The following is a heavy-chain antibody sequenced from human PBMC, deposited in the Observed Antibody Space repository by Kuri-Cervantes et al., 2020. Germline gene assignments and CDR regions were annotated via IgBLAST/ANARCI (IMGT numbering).Heavy chain of an antibody. CDR2: ISSSGSTI. J-gene: IGHJ3*02. CDR3: ARGASYYYDSSGYYTHQKAFDI. Sequence: GESLKISCAASGFTFSSYEMNWVRQAPGKGLEWVSYISSSGSTIYYADSVKGRFTISRDNSKNTLYLQMNSLRAEDTAVYYCARGASYYYDSSGYYTHQKAFDIWGQGTMVTVSS. CDR1: GFTFSSYE. V-gene: IGHV3-48*03. D-gene: IGHD3-22*01.